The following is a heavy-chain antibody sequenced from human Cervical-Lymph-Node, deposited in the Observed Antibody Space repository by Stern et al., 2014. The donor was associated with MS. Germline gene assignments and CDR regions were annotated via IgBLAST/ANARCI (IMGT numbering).Heavy chain of an antibody. CDR3: AKAETTVVTPGTYDY. J-gene: IGHJ4*02. V-gene: IGHV3-23*01. CDR2: MSGSGGST. Sequence: EVQLLESGGGLVQPGGSLRLSCAASGFTFSSYALRWVRQAPGQGLELVSAMSGSGGSTYYADSVKGRFTISRDNSKNTLYLQMNSLRAEDTAVYYCAKAETTVVTPGTYDYWGQGTLVTVSS. CDR1: GFTFSSYA. D-gene: IGHD4-23*01.